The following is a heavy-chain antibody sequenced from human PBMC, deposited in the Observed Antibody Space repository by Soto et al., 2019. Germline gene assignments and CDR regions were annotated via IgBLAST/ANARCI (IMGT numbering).Heavy chain of an antibody. CDR2: ISAYYGNI. J-gene: IGHJ5*02. CDR3: ARNVKGWELFNYFGP. V-gene: IGHV1-18*01. Sequence: VSVKVSCKASGYSFTSYGINWVRQAPGQGPEWMGGISAYYGNIDYAQKFQGRLTMTRDTSTSTAYMELRSLRSDDTAVYYCARNVKGWELFNYFGPWGQGTLVTVSS. D-gene: IGHD1-26*01. CDR1: GYSFTSYG.